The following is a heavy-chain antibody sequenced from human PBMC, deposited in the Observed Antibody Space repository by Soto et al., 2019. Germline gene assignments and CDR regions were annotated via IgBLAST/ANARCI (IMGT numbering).Heavy chain of an antibody. Sequence: QVQLQQWGAGLLKPSETLSLTCAVYGGSFSGYYWSWIRQPPGKGLEWIGEINHSGSTNYNPSLKSRVTISVDTSKNQFSLKLSSVTAADTAVYYCARGSPGEPLRAFFDYWGQGTLVTVSS. CDR3: ARGSPGEPLRAFFDY. D-gene: IGHD1-26*01. CDR1: GGSFSGYY. V-gene: IGHV4-34*01. CDR2: INHSGST. J-gene: IGHJ4*02.